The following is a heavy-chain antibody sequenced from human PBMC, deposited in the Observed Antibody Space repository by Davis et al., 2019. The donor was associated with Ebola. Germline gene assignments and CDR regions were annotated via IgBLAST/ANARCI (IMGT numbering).Heavy chain of an antibody. CDR2: INTDGSST. J-gene: IGHJ4*02. CDR3: ARAPPLYSSGWYLPY. D-gene: IGHD6-19*01. V-gene: IGHV3-74*01. Sequence: GESLKISCAASGFTVSSNYMSWVRQAPGKGLVWVSRINTDGSSTTYADSVKGRFTISRDNAKNSLYLQMNSLRAEDTAVYYCARAPPLYSSGWYLPYWGQGTLVTVSS. CDR1: GFTVSSNY.